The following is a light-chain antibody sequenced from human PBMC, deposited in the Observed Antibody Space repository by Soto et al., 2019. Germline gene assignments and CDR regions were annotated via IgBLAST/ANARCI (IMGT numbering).Light chain of an antibody. CDR3: QQYDHWPFT. CDR1: QSVSGN. J-gene: IGKJ3*01. Sequence: EIVMTQSPATLSVSPGERATLSCRASQSVSGNLAWYQQKPGQAPRLPIYGASTRATGLPARFSRSGSATEFTLTISSLQSADFALYYYQQYDHWPFTFGPGTKVDIK. CDR2: GAS. V-gene: IGKV3-15*01.